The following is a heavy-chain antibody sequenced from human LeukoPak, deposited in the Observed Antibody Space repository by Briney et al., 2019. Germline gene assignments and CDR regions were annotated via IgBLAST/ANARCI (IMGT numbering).Heavy chain of an antibody. J-gene: IGHJ4*02. V-gene: IGHV4-61*02. D-gene: IGHD3-9*01. CDR2: IYASGST. Sequence: SETLSLTCTVSGGSISSGSYYWNWIRQPAGTGLEWIGRIYASGSTNYNPSLKSRVTISVDTSKNQFSLKLSSVTAADTAVYYXXXXXGYFDWLPFGYWGQGTLVTVSS. CDR3: XXXXGYFDWLPFGY. CDR1: GGSISSGSYY.